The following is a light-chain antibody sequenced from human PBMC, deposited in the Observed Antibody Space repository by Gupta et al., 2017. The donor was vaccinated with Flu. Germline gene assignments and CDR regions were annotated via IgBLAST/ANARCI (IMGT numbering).Light chain of an antibody. CDR2: EVN. V-gene: IGLV2-8*01. CDR1: SRDIGGNNY. CDR3: CSYGINYV. J-gene: IGLJ1*01. Sequence: QSALTQPPSASGSPGQSVAISCTGTSRDIGGNNYVSWYQQHPGKAPKLMIYEVNKRPSGVPDRFSGSKSGNTASLTVSGLQAEDESYYYCCSYGINYVLGTGTKVTVL.